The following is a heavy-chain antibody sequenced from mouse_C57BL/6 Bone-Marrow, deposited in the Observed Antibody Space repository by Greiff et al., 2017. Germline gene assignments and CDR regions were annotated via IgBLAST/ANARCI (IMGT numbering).Heavy chain of an antibody. V-gene: IGHV2-2*01. J-gene: IGHJ3*01. CDR3: ARNGGSGRGFAY. D-gene: IGHD4-1*01. CDR2: IWSGGST. Sequence: QVQLKESGPGLVQPSQSLSITCTVSGFSLTSDGVHWVRQSPGKGLEWLGVIWSGGSTDYNEAFISRLSISKDNSKSQVFFKMNSLRADDTDIYYCARNGGSGRGFAYWGQGTLVTVSA. CDR1: GFSLTSDG.